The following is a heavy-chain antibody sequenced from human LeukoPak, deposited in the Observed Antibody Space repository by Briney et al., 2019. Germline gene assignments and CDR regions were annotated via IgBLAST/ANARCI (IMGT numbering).Heavy chain of an antibody. J-gene: IGHJ4*02. CDR2: INPSGGST. D-gene: IGHD3-22*01. CDR3: ARYYYDSDGFYIPPV. CDR1: GYTFTSYY. V-gene: IGHV1-46*01. Sequence: GASVKVSCKASGYTFTSYYMHWVRQAPGQGLEWMGIINPSGGSTSYAQKFQGRVTMTRDTSTSTVYMELSSLRSEDTAVYYCARYYYDSDGFYIPPVWGQGTLVTVSS.